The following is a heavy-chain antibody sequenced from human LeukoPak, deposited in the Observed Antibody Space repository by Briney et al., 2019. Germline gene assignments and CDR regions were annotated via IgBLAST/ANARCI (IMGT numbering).Heavy chain of an antibody. CDR2: IYHSGST. J-gene: IGHJ4*02. CDR1: GGSISSGGYY. CDR3: ARDLRRGGVSGLDY. Sequence: PSETLSLTCTVSGGSISSGGYYWSWIRQPPGKGLEWIGYIYHSGSTYYNPSLKSRVTISVDRSKNQFSLKLSSVTAADTAVYYCARDLRRGGVSGLDYWGQGTLVTVSS. V-gene: IGHV4-30-2*01. D-gene: IGHD3-16*01.